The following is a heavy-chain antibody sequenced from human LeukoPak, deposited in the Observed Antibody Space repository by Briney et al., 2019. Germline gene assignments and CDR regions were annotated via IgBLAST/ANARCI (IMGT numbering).Heavy chain of an antibody. CDR2: IRYDGSNK. J-gene: IGHJ4*02. CDR3: ATLSGLRYFDWLSYRPYYFDY. D-gene: IGHD3-9*01. Sequence: PGGSLRLSCAASGFTFSSYGMHWVRQAPGKGLEWVALIRYDGSNKYYADSVKGRFTISRDNSKNTLYLQMNSLRAEDTAVYYCATLSGLRYFDWLSYRPYYFDYWGQGTLVTVSS. V-gene: IGHV3-30*02. CDR1: GFTFSSYG.